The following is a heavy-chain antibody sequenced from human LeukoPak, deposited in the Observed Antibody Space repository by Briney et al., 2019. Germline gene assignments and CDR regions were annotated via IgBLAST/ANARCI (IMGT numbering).Heavy chain of an antibody. Sequence: GGSLRLSCAASGFTFSSYAMHWVRQAPGKGLEWVAVISYDGSNKYYADSVKGRFTISRDNSKNTLYLQMNSLRAEDTAVYYCAREKLYYDILTGYYYFDYWGQGTLVIVSS. J-gene: IGHJ4*02. CDR3: AREKLYYDILTGYYYFDY. CDR1: GFTFSSYA. V-gene: IGHV3-30-3*01. D-gene: IGHD3-9*01. CDR2: ISYDGSNK.